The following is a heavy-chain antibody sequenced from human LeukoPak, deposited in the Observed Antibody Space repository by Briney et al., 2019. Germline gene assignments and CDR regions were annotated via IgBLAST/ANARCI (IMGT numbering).Heavy chain of an antibody. D-gene: IGHD3-22*01. CDR1: GFTFDDYG. CDR2: INWNGGST. J-gene: IGHJ4*02. Sequence: GPLRLSCAASGFTFDDYGMSWVRQAPGKGLEWVSGINWNGGSTGYADSVRGRFTISRDNAKNSLYLQMNSLRAEDTALYYCARVATYDSTGKLLYYFDYWGQGTLVTVSS. V-gene: IGHV3-20*04. CDR3: ARVATYDSTGKLLYYFDY.